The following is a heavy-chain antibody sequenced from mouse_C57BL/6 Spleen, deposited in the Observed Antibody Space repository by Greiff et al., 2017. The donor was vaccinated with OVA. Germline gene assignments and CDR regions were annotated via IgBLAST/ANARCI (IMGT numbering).Heavy chain of an antibody. CDR1: GYTFTSYW. V-gene: IGHV1-69*01. D-gene: IGHD2-1*01. Sequence: QVQLQQPGAELVMPGASVKLSCKASGYTFTSYWMHWVKQRPGQGLEWIGEIDPSDSYTNYNQKFKGKSTLTVDKSSSTAYMQLSSLTSEDSAVYYCASRVGDLLHPYWGQGTLVTVSA. J-gene: IGHJ3*01. CDR2: IDPSDSYT. CDR3: ASRVGDLLHPY.